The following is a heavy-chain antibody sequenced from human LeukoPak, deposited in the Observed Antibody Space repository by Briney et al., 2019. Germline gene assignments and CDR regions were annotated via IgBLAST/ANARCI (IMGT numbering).Heavy chain of an antibody. Sequence: SDPLSLTCTVSGGSISSYYWSWIRQPAGKGLEWIGRIYTSGSTNYNPSLKSRVTMSVDTSKNQFSLKLRSVTAADTAVYYCARATKRQYYYGSGSYYNEAFIFDYWGPGTLVTVSS. D-gene: IGHD3-10*01. CDR3: ARATKRQYYYGSGSYYNEAFIFDY. J-gene: IGHJ4*02. CDR1: GGSISSYY. CDR2: IYTSGST. V-gene: IGHV4-4*07.